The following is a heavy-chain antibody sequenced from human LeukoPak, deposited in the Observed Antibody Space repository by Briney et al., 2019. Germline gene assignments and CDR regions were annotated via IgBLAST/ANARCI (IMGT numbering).Heavy chain of an antibody. CDR1: GFTFSSYA. CDR3: AKDYDFWSGYPYYYYGMDV. V-gene: IGHV3-23*01. Sequence: GGSLRLSCAASGFTFSSYAMSWVRQAPGKGLEWVSAISGSGGSTYYADSVKGRFTISGDNSKNTLYLQMNSLRAEDTAVYYCAKDYDFWSGYPYYYYGMDVWGQGTTVTVSS. CDR2: ISGSGGST. J-gene: IGHJ6*02. D-gene: IGHD3-3*01.